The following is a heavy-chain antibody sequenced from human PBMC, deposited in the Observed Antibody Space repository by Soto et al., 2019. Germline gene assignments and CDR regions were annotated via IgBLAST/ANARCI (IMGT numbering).Heavy chain of an antibody. CDR1: GGSISSSSYY. CDR3: ARRGYYEGWFDP. D-gene: IGHD3-3*01. J-gene: IGHJ5*02. Sequence: QLQLQESGPGLVKPSETLSLTCTVSGGSISSSSYYWGWIRQPPGKGLEWIGSIYYSGSTYYNPSLKSRVTISVDTSKNQFSLKLSSVTAADTAVYYCARRGYYEGWFDPWGQGTLVTVSS. V-gene: IGHV4-39*01. CDR2: IYYSGST.